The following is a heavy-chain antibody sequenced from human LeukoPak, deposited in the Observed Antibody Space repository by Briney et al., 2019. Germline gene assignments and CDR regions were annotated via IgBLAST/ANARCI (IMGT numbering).Heavy chain of an antibody. J-gene: IGHJ2*01. CDR1: GGSISGFY. Sequence: SETLSLTCTVSGGSISGFYWSWVRQPPGKGLEWIGYIYYTGNTNYNPSLESRVTISVDTSKKHLSLKLRSVTAADTAVYYCAREDSNRYLDLWGRGTLLTVSS. D-gene: IGHD4-11*01. V-gene: IGHV4-59*01. CDR3: AREDSNRYLDL. CDR2: IYYTGNT.